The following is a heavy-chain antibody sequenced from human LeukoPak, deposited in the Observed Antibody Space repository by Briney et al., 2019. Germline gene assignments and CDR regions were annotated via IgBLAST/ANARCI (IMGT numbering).Heavy chain of an antibody. J-gene: IGHJ4*02. CDR3: ARGSAWVRFDY. CDR2: IYHSGST. V-gene: IGHV4-30-2*01. Sequence: SETLSLTRAVSGGSISSGGYSWSWIRQPPGKGLEWIGYIYHSGSTYYNPSLKSRVTISVDRSKNQFSLKLSSVTAADTAVYYCARGSAWVRFDYWGQGTLVTVSS. D-gene: IGHD1-26*01. CDR1: GGSISSGGYS.